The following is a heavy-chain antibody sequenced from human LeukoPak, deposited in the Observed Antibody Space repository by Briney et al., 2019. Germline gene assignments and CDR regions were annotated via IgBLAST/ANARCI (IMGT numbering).Heavy chain of an antibody. V-gene: IGHV5-51*01. J-gene: IGHJ4*02. CDR2: IYPGDSDT. D-gene: IGHD3-3*01. CDR1: GYSFTSYW. CDR3: ARSPSYDFWSGYLHFDY. Sequence: GESLKISCKGSGYSFTSYWIGWVRQMPGKGLEWMGIIYPGDSDTRYSPSFQGQVTISADKSISTAYLQRSSLKASDTAMYYCARSPSYDFWSGYLHFDYWGQGTLVTVSS.